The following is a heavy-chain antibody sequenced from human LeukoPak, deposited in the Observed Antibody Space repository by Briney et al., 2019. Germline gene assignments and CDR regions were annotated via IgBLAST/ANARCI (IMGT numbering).Heavy chain of an antibody. CDR2: ISGNGGGT. CDR3: AKLYYGYIWGSYRYYFFDS. V-gene: IGHV3-23*01. J-gene: IGHJ4*02. D-gene: IGHD3-16*02. Sequence: GGSLRLSCAASGFAFSSYAMSWVRQAPGKGLEWVSGISGNGGGTYYADSVKGRFTISRDNSKNTLYLQMKSLRAEDTALYYCAKLYYGYIWGSYRYYFFDSWGQGTLSTVSS. CDR1: GFAFSSYA.